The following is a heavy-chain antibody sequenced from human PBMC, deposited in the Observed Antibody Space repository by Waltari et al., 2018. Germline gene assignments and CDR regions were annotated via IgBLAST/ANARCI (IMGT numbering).Heavy chain of an antibody. J-gene: IGHJ4*02. CDR1: GFAFHSYV. D-gene: IGHD3-10*01. CDR3: ARVEMNRGVRLLDY. V-gene: IGHV3-30*09. CDR2: ITGDGRDI. Sequence: QVQLVQSGGGVVPPGTYLRLSCEAAGFAFHSYVLHWIRQIPGEGTEWVAVITGDGRDIYYADSVRGRFAVSRDNFKSVLYLQMNNLGPDDTGVYFCARVEMNRGVRLLDYWGQGGLVTVSS.